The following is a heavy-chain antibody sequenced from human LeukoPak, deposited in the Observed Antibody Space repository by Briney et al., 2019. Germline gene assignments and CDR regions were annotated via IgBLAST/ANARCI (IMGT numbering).Heavy chain of an antibody. CDR2: IYYSGST. J-gene: IGHJ6*03. CDR1: GGSISSSSYY. Sequence: SETLSLTCTVSGGSISSSSYYWGWIRQPPGKGLEWIGSIYYSGSTYYNPSLKSRVTISVDTSKNQFSLKLSSVTAADTAVYYCAGLPAAMYYYYYYMDVWGKGTTVTVSS. V-gene: IGHV4-39*07. CDR3: AGLPAAMYYYYYYMDV. D-gene: IGHD2-2*01.